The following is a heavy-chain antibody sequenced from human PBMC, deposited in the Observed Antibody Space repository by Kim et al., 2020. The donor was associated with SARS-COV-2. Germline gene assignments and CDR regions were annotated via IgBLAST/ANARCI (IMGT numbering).Heavy chain of an antibody. Sequence: NYAQKFQGRVTMTRDTSISTAYMELSRLRSDDTAVYYCARDADRFGEPGVWGQGTLVIVSS. D-gene: IGHD3-10*01. V-gene: IGHV1-2*02. J-gene: IGHJ4*02. CDR3: ARDADRFGEPGV.